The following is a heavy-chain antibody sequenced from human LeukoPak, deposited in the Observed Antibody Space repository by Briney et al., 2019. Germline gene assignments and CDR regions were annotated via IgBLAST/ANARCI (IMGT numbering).Heavy chain of an antibody. CDR1: GGSISSSSYY. V-gene: IGHV4-39*07. CDR3: ARGTRSRSYNWFDP. D-gene: IGHD3/OR15-3a*01. Sequence: SETLSLTCAVSGGSISSSSYYWGWIRQPPGTGLEWIGSIYYSGSTYYNPSLKSRVSISVDTSKNQFSLKLSSVTAADTAVYYCARGTRSRSYNWFDPWGQGTLVTVSS. J-gene: IGHJ5*02. CDR2: IYYSGST.